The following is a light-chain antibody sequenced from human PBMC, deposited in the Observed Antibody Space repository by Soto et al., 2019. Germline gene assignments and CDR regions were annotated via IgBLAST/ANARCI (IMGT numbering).Light chain of an antibody. CDR2: EVN. CDR1: SSDVGAYNY. CDR3: SSYAGSNNLGV. V-gene: IGLV2-8*02. J-gene: IGLJ1*01. Sequence: QSALTQPPSASRSPGQSVTISCTGTSSDVGAYNYVSWYQQHPGKAPKLIIYEVNKWPSGVPDRFSGSKSGNTASLTVSGLQAEDEADYYCSSYAGSNNLGVFGTGTKVTVL.